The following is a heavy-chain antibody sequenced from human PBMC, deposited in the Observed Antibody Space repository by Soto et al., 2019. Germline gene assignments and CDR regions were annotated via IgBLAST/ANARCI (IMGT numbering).Heavy chain of an antibody. CDR2: IYWDDDK. Sequence: XGPTLVKPTQTLTLTCTFSGFSLSTSGVGVGWIRQPPGKALEWLALIYWDDDKRYSPSLKSRLTITKDTSKNQVVLTMTNMDPVDTATYYCAHRPHNLYSSEGFDPWGQGTLVTVSS. D-gene: IGHD6-25*01. CDR3: AHRPHNLYSSEGFDP. CDR1: GFSLSTSGVG. J-gene: IGHJ5*02. V-gene: IGHV2-5*02.